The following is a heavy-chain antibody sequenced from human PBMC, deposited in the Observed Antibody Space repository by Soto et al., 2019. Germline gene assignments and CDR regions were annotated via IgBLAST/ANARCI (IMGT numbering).Heavy chain of an antibody. CDR3: ARSSIVPRLLMYPFDY. D-gene: IGHD2-8*01. Sequence: SETLSLTCTVSGGSISSYYWSWIRQPPGKGLESIGYIYYDGNTYYNPSLKSRVTISVDTSKNQFSLKLNSVTAADTAVYYCARSSIVPRLLMYPFDYWGQGTLVTVS. CDR2: IYYDGNT. V-gene: IGHV4-59*08. CDR1: GGSISSYY. J-gene: IGHJ4*02.